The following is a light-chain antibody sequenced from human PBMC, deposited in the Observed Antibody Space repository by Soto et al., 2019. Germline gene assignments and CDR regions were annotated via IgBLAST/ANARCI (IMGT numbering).Light chain of an antibody. CDR2: GAS. Sequence: EIVLTQSPGTLSLSPGERATLSCRASQSVSSSYLAWYQQKPGQAPRLLIYGASSRATGIPARFSGSGSGTDFTLTISRLEPEDLAVYYCQQFSSYPLTFGGGTKVDIK. CDR1: QSVSSSY. J-gene: IGKJ4*01. CDR3: QQFSSYPLT. V-gene: IGKV3-20*01.